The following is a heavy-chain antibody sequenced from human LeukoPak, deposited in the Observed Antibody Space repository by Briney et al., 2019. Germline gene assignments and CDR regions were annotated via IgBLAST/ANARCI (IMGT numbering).Heavy chain of an antibody. CDR3: ARGAVAGNFDY. D-gene: IGHD6-19*01. CDR2: INSDDSST. V-gene: IGHV3-74*01. CDR1: GFTFSSYW. J-gene: IGHJ4*02. Sequence: PGGCLRLSCAASGFTFSSYWMHWVRQAPGKGLVWVSRINSDDSSTSYADSVKGRFTISRDSAKNTLYLQMNSLRGEDTAVYYCARGAVAGNFDYWGQGTLVAV.